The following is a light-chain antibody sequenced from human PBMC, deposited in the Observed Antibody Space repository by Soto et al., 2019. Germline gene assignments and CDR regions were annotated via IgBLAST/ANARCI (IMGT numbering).Light chain of an antibody. CDR1: QSVTSN. CDR2: TAS. CDR3: QQYNQWPPT. V-gene: IGKV3-15*01. Sequence: EIVMTQSPATLSVSPWERATLSCRASQSVTSNLAWYQQKRGQAPRLLIHTASTRATGVPARFSGSGSGTEFTLTISSLQSEDFAVYYCQQYNQWPPTFGLGTRLEIK. J-gene: IGKJ5*01.